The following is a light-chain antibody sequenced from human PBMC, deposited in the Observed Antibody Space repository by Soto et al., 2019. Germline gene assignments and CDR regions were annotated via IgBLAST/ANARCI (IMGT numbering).Light chain of an antibody. CDR2: GAS. Sequence: DIQMTQSPSSLSASVGDRVTITCRASLTIGDSLSWFQQKAGKPPTLLIYGASALQSGVPARFSGSGSGTEFTLTISSLQSEDFAVYYCQQYNNWPRTFGQGTKVDIK. V-gene: IGKV1-16*01. CDR1: LTIGDS. CDR3: QQYNNWPRT. J-gene: IGKJ1*01.